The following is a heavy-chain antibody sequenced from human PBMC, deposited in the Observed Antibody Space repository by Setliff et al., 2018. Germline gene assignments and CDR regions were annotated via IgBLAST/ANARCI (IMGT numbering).Heavy chain of an antibody. CDR1: GFRFTSFG. Sequence: GPVKVSYKTSGFRFTSFGFSWVRQAPGQGLEWMGRVFTATDDTQFRTEFQGRVSVTRDTSMSTTYMELSGLRSDDTAVYYCVRQDILTGYYAFDYWGQGTLVTVSS. D-gene: IGHD3-9*01. J-gene: IGHJ4*02. V-gene: IGHV1-18*01. CDR3: VRQDILTGYYAFDY. CDR2: VFTATDDT.